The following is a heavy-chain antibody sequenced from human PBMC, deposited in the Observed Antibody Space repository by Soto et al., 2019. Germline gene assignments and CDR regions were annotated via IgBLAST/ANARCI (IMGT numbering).Heavy chain of an antibody. Sequence: QVQLQESGPGLVKPSETLSLTCTVSGGFVNSDTHSWSWIRQTPGKRLEWIGFIYSGGSTKNPSLRSGVSMSVDTSKNQFSLKLRSVIVADTAVYHCARFVRSCSATTCSTRADVWGQGITVTVSS. D-gene: IGHD2-2*01. CDR1: GGFVNSDTHS. CDR3: ARFVRSCSATTCSTRADV. CDR2: IYSGGST. V-gene: IGHV4-61*01. J-gene: IGHJ6*02.